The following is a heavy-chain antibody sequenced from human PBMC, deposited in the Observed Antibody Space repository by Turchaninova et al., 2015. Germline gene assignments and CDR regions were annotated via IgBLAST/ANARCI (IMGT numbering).Heavy chain of an antibody. CDR1: VLTFSDTY. Sequence: QVQLVESGGGLVKPGGSLRLYCSAFVLTFSDTYKSWIRKDQGKGLEWVSYISSNSMYTNSADSVKGRFTISRDNAGNSLFLEMNSLRADDTAVYFCARGSSSVNYYYGMDVWGQGTTVTVSS. V-gene: IGHV3-11*06. D-gene: IGHD6-6*01. J-gene: IGHJ6*02. CDR2: ISSNSMYT. CDR3: ARGSSSVNYYYGMDV.